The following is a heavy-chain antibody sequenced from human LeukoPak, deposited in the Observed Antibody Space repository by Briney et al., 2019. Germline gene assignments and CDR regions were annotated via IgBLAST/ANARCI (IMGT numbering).Heavy chain of an antibody. Sequence: SETLSLTRTVSSGSISGSDYYWGWIRQPPGKGLEWIGTIHYSGSTYYSPSLKSRVTISADTSKNQFSLKLSSVTAADTAVYYCARDLGYYYDSRVGYFDYWGQGTLVTVSS. D-gene: IGHD3-22*01. J-gene: IGHJ4*02. CDR2: IHYSGST. V-gene: IGHV4-39*07. CDR3: ARDLGYYYDSRVGYFDY. CDR1: SGSISGSDYY.